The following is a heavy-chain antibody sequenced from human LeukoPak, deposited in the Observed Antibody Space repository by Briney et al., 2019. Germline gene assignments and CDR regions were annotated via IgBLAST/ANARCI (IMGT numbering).Heavy chain of an antibody. V-gene: IGHV3-30-3*01. CDR1: GFTFSRYA. CDR3: ARVGYYSSGPFSYFDY. CDR2: ISYDGSNE. J-gene: IGHJ4*02. D-gene: IGHD3-10*01. Sequence: GGSLRLSCAASGFTFSRYAMHWVRQAPGKGLEWVAVISYDGSNEYYADSVKGRFTIPRDSSENTLYLQMNSLRVEDTAVYYCARVGYYSSGPFSYFDYWGQGTLVTVSS.